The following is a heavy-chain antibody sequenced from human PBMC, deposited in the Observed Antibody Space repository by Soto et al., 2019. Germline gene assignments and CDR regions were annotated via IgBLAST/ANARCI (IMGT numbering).Heavy chain of an antibody. CDR2: IYHSGST. Sequence: QLQLQESGSGLVKPSQTLSLTCAVSGGSISSGGYSWSWIRQPPGKGLEWIGYIYHSGSTYYNPSLKRQVSVSAARATNQFSLSLTSVTAAHTAVYYCAGGPPLGYWGHGTLVTVSS. J-gene: IGHJ4*01. CDR1: GGSISSGGYS. CDR3: AGGPPLGY. V-gene: IGHV4-30-2*01.